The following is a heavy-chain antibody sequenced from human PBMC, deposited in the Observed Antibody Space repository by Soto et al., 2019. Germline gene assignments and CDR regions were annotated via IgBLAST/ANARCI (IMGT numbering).Heavy chain of an antibody. J-gene: IGHJ4*02. Sequence: GGSLRLSCAASGFTVSSNYMSWVRQAPGKGLEWVSVISSSGSTYYADSVKGRFTISRDNAKNTLYLQMNSLRAEDTAVYYCARDPRNPYSSGLGYFDYWGQGTLVTVSS. V-gene: IGHV3-66*01. CDR1: GFTVSSNY. CDR2: ISSSGST. D-gene: IGHD6-19*01. CDR3: ARDPRNPYSSGLGYFDY.